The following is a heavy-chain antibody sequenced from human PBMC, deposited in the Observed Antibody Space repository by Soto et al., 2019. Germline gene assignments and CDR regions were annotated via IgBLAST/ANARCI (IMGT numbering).Heavy chain of an antibody. CDR3: ARDSPAAIARFDY. Sequence: SSETLSLTXAVSGGSISSSNWWSWVRQPPGKGLEWIGEIYHSGSTNYNPSLKSRVTISVDKSKNQFSLKLSSVTAADTAVYYCARDSPAAIARFDYWGQGTLVTVSS. CDR1: GGSISSSNW. V-gene: IGHV4-4*02. J-gene: IGHJ4*02. CDR2: IYHSGST. D-gene: IGHD2-2*02.